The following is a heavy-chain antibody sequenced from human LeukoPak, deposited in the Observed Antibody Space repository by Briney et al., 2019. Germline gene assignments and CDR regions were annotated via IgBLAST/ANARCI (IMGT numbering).Heavy chain of an antibody. CDR1: GVTFSRYW. CDR3: LRVRSSSWYFSLDP. CDR2: INTDGST. D-gene: IGHD6-13*01. Sequence: GGSLRLSFAGSGVTFSRYWSRWGRQAPGKGLVWVSRINTDGSTRYADSVKGRFTISRDNAKNTLYLQMNSLRAEDTAVYYCLRVRSSSWYFSLDPWGQGTLVTVSS. J-gene: IGHJ5*02. V-gene: IGHV3-74*01.